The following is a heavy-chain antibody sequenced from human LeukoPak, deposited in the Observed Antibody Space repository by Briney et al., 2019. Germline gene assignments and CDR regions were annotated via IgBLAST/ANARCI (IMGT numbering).Heavy chain of an antibody. CDR3: ARNIGWFDP. V-gene: IGHV4-4*02. D-gene: IGHD2/OR15-2a*01. CDR1: GGSISSSNW. J-gene: IGHJ5*02. Sequence: PSGTLSLTCAVSGGSISSSNWWSWVRQPPGKGLEWIGYMYYSGSTNYNPSLKSRVTISLDTSKNKFSLKLSSVTAADTAVYYCARNIGWFDPWGQGTLVTVSS. CDR2: MYYSGST.